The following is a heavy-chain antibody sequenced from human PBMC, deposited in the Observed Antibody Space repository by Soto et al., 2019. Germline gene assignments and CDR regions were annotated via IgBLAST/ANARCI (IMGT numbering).Heavy chain of an antibody. CDR3: AHRGYDSSGYLNWFDP. J-gene: IGHJ5*02. V-gene: IGHV2-5*02. CDR1: GFSVSTSGVA. D-gene: IGHD3-22*01. Sequence: KESGPTLVTPTQTLTLTCTCSGFSVSTSGVAVAWIRQPPGKALEWLALIYWDDDKRYSPSLKSRLAITKDTSKNQVVLTMTNMDPVDTATYYCAHRGYDSSGYLNWFDPWGQGTLVTVSS. CDR2: IYWDDDK.